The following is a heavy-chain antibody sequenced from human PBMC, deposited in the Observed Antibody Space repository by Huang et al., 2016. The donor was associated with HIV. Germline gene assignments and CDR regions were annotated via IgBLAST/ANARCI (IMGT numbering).Heavy chain of an antibody. J-gene: IGHJ3*02. V-gene: IGHV3-30-3*01. Sequence: QVQLVESGGGVVQPGRSLRLSCAASGFTLSDYAIHWVRQDHVKGLEWVALISEDGNDKCCSDAVRGRCTISRNNFNNTLYLQMNSQRHEDTALYYCARFGKRLPMLRGEDVIGDIWGQGTMVIVSS. CDR3: ARFGKRLPMLRGEDVIGDI. CDR2: ISEDGNDK. CDR1: GFTLSDYA. D-gene: IGHD3-10*01.